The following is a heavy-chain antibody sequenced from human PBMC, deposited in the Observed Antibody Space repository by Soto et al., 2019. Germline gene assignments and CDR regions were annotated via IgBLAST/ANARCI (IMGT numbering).Heavy chain of an antibody. CDR2: TYYRSKWYN. D-gene: IGHD2-2*03. CDR1: GDSVSSNSAA. J-gene: IGHJ5*02. CDR3: ARDLGIVVVPAAQNNWFDP. Sequence: SQTLSLTCAISGDSVSSNSAAWNWIRQSPSRGLEWLGRTYYRSKWYNDYAVSVKSRITINPDTSKNQFSLQLNSVTPEDTAVYYCARDLGIVVVPAAQNNWFDPWGQGTLVTVSS. V-gene: IGHV6-1*01.